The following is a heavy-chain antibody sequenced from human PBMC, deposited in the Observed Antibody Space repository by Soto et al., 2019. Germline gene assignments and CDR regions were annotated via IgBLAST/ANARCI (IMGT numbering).Heavy chain of an antibody. V-gene: IGHV4-4*02. CDR1: GGSISSSNW. D-gene: IGHD6-13*01. CDR3: ARFGTAAANDSLYYYYGMDV. Sequence: SETLSLTCAVSGGSISSSNWWSWVRQPPGKGLEWIGEIYHSGSTNYNPSLKSRVTISVDKSKNQFSLKLSSVTAADTAVYYCARFGTAAANDSLYYYYGMDVWGQGTTVTVSS. CDR2: IYHSGST. J-gene: IGHJ6*02.